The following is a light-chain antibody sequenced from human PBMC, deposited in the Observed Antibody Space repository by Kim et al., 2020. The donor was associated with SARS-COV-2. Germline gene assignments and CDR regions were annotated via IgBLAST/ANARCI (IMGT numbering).Light chain of an antibody. J-gene: IGLJ3*02. V-gene: IGLV3-1*01. CDR3: QAWDSSTAV. Sequence: ESPGKTASITCSGDKLGDKYACWYQQKPGQSPVLVIYQDSKRPSGIPERFSGSNSGNTATLTISGTQAMDEADYYCQAWDSSTAVFGGGTQLTVL. CDR1: KLGDKY. CDR2: QDS.